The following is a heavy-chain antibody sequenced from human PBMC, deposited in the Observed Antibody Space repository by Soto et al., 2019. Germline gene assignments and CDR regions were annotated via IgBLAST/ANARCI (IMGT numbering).Heavy chain of an antibody. CDR2: IYYSGST. D-gene: IGHD1-1*01. J-gene: IGHJ4*02. V-gene: IGHV4-59*12. Sequence: SETLSLTCTVSGGSISSYYWSWIRQPPGKGLEWIGYIYYSGSTNYSPSLKSRVTISVDKSKNQFSLKLSSVTAADTAVYYCASLRPRTGTLQTHFDYWGQGTLVTVSS. CDR1: GGSISSYY. CDR3: ASLRPRTGTLQTHFDY.